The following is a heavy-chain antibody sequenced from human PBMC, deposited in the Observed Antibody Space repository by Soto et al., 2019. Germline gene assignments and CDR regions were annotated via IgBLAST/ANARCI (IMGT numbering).Heavy chain of an antibody. CDR1: GFTFSTYA. J-gene: IGHJ1*01. CDR3: AKTWVGASADYLQY. V-gene: IGHV3-23*01. CDR2: ISGSGGST. Sequence: GGSLRLSCAASGFTFSTYAMSWVRQAPGKGLEWVSVISGSGGSTSYADSVKGRFTISRDNSKNTLYLQMNSLKAEDTAVYYCAKTWVGASADYLQYWGQGTLVTVSS. D-gene: IGHD1-26*01.